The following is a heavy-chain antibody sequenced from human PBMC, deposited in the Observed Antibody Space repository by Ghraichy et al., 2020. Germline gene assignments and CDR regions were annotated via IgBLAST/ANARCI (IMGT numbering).Heavy chain of an antibody. J-gene: IGHJ4*02. CDR2: ISGSGGST. V-gene: IGHV3-23*01. D-gene: IGHD2-15*01. CDR3: AKDQYCSGGSCYSFDY. Sequence: GGSLRLSCAASGFTFSSYAMSWVRQAPGKGLEWVSAISGSGGSTYYADSVKGRFTISRDNSKNTLYLQMNSLRAEDTAVYYCAKDQYCSGGSCYSFDYWGQGTLVTVSS. CDR1: GFTFSSYA.